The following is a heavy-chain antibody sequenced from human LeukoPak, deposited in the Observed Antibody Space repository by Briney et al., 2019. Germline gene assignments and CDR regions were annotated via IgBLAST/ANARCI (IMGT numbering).Heavy chain of an antibody. D-gene: IGHD3-16*01. Sequence: GRSLRLSCAASGFTFSSYAMHWVRQAPGKGLEWVAVISYDGSNKYYADSVKGRFTISRDNSKNTLYLQMNSLRAEDTAVYYCARSSQTRPLQPLRYWGQGTLVTVSS. CDR2: ISYDGSNK. CDR1: GFTFSSYA. CDR3: ARSSQTRPLQPLRY. V-gene: IGHV3-30-3*01. J-gene: IGHJ4*02.